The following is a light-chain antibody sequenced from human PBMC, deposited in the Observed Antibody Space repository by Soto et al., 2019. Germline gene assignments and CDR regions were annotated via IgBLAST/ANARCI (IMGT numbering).Light chain of an antibody. J-gene: IGKJ1*01. CDR3: QQYVASPPSWT. V-gene: IGKV3-20*01. Sequence: EIVLTQSPGTLSLSPGERATLSSRSSQTVTSGYLTWYQQKPGQAPRLLIFRAFNRATGIPDRFSGSGSGTDFTLTISRLEPEDFAVYYCQQYVASPPSWTFGQGTKVEIK. CDR2: RAF. CDR1: QTVTSGY.